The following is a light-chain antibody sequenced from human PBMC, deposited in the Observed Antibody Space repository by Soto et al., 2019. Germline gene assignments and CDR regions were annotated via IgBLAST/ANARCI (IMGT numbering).Light chain of an antibody. CDR1: QSVAGSD. CDR2: AAS. J-gene: IGKJ4*01. Sequence: EIMLTQSPGTLSLSPGDRATLSCRASQSVAGSDLAWYQQKPAQAPRLLIYAASNRATGIPARFSGSGSGTDFSLIINGLEPEDFAVYFCQQYGSSHLTFGGGTKVDIK. V-gene: IGKV3-20*01. CDR3: QQYGSSHLT.